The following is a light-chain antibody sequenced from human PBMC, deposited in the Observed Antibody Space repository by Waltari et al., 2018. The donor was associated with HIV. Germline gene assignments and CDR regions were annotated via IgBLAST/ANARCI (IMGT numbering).Light chain of an antibody. J-gene: IGLJ2*01. CDR1: SSDVGGYNY. V-gene: IGLV2-14*03. CDR2: DVI. CDR3: SSYTSSSYVV. Sequence: QSALTQPASVSGSPGQSITISCTGTSSDVGGYNYVSWYQQHPGKAPKLMIYDVINRPAGVSNRFSCSKSGNTASLTISGLQAEDEADYYCSSYTSSSYVVFGGGTKLTVL.